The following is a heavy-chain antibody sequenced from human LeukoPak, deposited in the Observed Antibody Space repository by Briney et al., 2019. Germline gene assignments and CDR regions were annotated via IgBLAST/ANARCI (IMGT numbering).Heavy chain of an antibody. CDR2: IKPDGSAE. V-gene: IGHV3-7*01. CDR3: ARANNSSWHN. J-gene: IGHJ4*02. Sequence: GGSLRLSCATSGFTFSSNWMSWVRHVPGRGLDWVANIKPDGSAEYYAASVKGRFTVSRDNDKHSLYLQMNSLRVEDTAVYYCARANNSSWHNWGQGTLVTVSS. D-gene: IGHD6-13*01. CDR1: GFTFSSNW.